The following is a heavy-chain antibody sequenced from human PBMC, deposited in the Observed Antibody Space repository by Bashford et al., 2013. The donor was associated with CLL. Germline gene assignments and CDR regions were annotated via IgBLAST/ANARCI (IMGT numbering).Heavy chain of an antibody. D-gene: IGHD4-23*01. CDR3: ARTSTTVVTGALWYFDL. CDR1: GYSFTSYW. V-gene: IGHV5-51*01. J-gene: IGHJ2*01. CDR2: IYPGDSDT. Sequence: LGESLKISCKGSGYSFTSYWIGWVRQMPGKGLEWMGIIYPGDSDTRYSPSFQGQVTISADKSISTAYLQWSSLKASDTAMYYCARTSTTVVTGALWYFDLWGRGTLVTVSS.